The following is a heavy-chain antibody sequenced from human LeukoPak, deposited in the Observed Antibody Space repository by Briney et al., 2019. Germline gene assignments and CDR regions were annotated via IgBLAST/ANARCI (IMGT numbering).Heavy chain of an antibody. V-gene: IGHV3-7*01. CDR2: IKKTGSET. D-gene: IGHD2-15*01. CDR1: KFIFSNYW. CDR3: ARDAAFSAFNM. Sequence: GGSLRLSCAASKFIFSNYWMSWVRQAPGKGLEWVAYIKKTGSETYYVDSVKGRFTISRDNAKNSLYLQMNSLRDEDTAVYYCARDAAFSAFNMWGQGTMVTVSS. J-gene: IGHJ3*02.